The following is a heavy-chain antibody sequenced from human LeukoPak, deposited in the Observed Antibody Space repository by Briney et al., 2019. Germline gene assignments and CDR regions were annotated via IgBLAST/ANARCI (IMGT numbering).Heavy chain of an antibody. J-gene: IGHJ4*02. Sequence: PGGSLRLSCAASGFTFGGYWMSWVRQAPGRGLEWVANINPDGSIKYYVDSIKGRFTISRDNAKNSLYLQMNSPRAEDTAVYYCASGFLQWLYWGQGTLVTVSS. CDR3: ASGFLQWLY. CDR2: INPDGSIK. V-gene: IGHV3-7*01. CDR1: GFTFGGYW. D-gene: IGHD3-3*01.